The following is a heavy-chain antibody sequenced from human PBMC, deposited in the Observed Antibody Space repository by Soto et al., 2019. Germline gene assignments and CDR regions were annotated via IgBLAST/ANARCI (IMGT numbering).Heavy chain of an antibody. CDR2: IIPIFGTA. V-gene: IGHV1-69*01. CDR1: GGTFSSYA. Sequence: QVQLVQSGAEVKKPGSSVKVSCKASGGTFSSYAISWVRQAPGQGLEWMGGIIPIFGTANYAQKFQGRVTMTADESTSTAYMDLSSLRSEDTAVYYCARDSEIYSSGWYGFDYFDYWGQGTLVTVSS. D-gene: IGHD6-19*01. CDR3: ARDSEIYSSGWYGFDYFDY. J-gene: IGHJ4*02.